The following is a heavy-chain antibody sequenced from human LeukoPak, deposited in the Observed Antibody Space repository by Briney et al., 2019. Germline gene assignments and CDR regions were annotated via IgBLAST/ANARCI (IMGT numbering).Heavy chain of an antibody. D-gene: IGHD3-3*01. CDR1: GFTFSSYS. CDR3: AREDRDFWSGYNAEYFDY. V-gene: IGHV3-21*01. Sequence: GGSLRLSCAASGFTFSSYSMNWVRQAPGKGLEGVSSISSSSSYIYYADSVKGRFTISRDNAKNSLYLQMNSLRAEDTAVYYCAREDRDFWSGYNAEYFDYWGQGTLVTVSS. J-gene: IGHJ4*02. CDR2: ISSSSSYI.